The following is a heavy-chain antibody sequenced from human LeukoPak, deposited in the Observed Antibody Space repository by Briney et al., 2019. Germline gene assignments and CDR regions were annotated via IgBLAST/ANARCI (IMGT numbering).Heavy chain of an antibody. Sequence: GGSLRLPCAASGFAFSSYGMHWVRQAPGKGLEWVAVISYDGSNKYYADSVKGRFTISRDNSKNTLYLQMNSLRAEDTAVYYCAKGGGSGRSQNWFDPWGQGTLVTVSS. D-gene: IGHD3-10*01. CDR1: GFAFSSYG. J-gene: IGHJ5*02. V-gene: IGHV3-30*18. CDR3: AKGGGSGRSQNWFDP. CDR2: ISYDGSNK.